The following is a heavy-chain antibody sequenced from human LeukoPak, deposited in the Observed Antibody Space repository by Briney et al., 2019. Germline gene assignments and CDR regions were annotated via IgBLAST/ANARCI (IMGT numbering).Heavy chain of an antibody. CDR3: AKDITIGSGWSYYYYYGMDV. CDR2: ISWNSGSI. J-gene: IGHJ6*02. D-gene: IGHD6-19*01. CDR1: GFTFDDYA. V-gene: IGHV3-9*01. Sequence: GGSLRLSCAASGFTFDDYAMHWVRQAPGKGLEWVSGISWNSGSIGYADSVKGRFTTSRDNAKNSLYLQMNSLRAEDTALYYCAKDITIGSGWSYYYYYGMDVWGQGTTVTVSS.